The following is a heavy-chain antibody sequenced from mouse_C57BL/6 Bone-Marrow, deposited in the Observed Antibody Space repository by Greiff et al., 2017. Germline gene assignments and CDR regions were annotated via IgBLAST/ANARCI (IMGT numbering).Heavy chain of an antibody. CDR1: GFTFSSYG. Sequence: EVQLQQSGGDLVKPGGSLKLSCAASGFTFSSYGMSWVRQTPDKRLEWVATISSGGSYTYYPDSVKGRFTISRDNATNTLYLQMSSLKSEDTAMYYCARRGMVKGYFDYWGQGTTLTVSS. V-gene: IGHV5-6*01. CDR3: ARRGMVKGYFDY. CDR2: ISSGGSYT. J-gene: IGHJ2*01. D-gene: IGHD2-2*01.